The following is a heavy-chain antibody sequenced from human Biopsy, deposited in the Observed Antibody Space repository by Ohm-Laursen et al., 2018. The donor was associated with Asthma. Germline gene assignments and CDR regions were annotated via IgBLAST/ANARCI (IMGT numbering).Heavy chain of an antibody. CDR1: GFFFNDYY. CDR3: AKGHGDYVFPYFQH. J-gene: IGHJ1*01. Sequence: SLRLSCAASGFFFNDYYMAWIRQAPGKGLEWVSHISSSSLYTNYADSVEGRFTISRDNAKNSLYLQMNSLRAEDTAVYYCAKGHGDYVFPYFQHWGQGTLVTVSS. D-gene: IGHD4-17*01. CDR2: ISSSSLYT. V-gene: IGHV3-11*06.